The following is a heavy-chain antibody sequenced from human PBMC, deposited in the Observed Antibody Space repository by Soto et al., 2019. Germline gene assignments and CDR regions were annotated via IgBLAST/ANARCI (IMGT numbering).Heavy chain of an antibody. CDR1: GFTFSSYA. Sequence: GGSLRLSCAASGFTFSSYAMSWVRQAPGKGLEWVSAISGSGGSTYYADSVKGRFTISRDNSKNTLYLQMNSLRAEDTAVYYCAKDLVSGIAARLGYYYYGMDVWGQGTTVTVSS. J-gene: IGHJ6*02. D-gene: IGHD6-6*01. CDR3: AKDLVSGIAARLGYYYYGMDV. CDR2: ISGSGGST. V-gene: IGHV3-23*01.